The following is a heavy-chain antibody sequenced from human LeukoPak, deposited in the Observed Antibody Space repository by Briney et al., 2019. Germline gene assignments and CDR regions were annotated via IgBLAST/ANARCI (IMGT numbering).Heavy chain of an antibody. D-gene: IGHD4-17*01. CDR1: GFTFSGFS. CDR2: IKQDGSER. Sequence: PGGSLRLSCAASGFTFSGFSMSWVRQSPTKGLEWVANIKQDGSERYYVDSVKGRFTIFRDNAKNSLYLQMNSLRAEDTAVYYCARDLYGDALDYWGQGTLVTVSS. CDR3: ARDLYGDALDY. J-gene: IGHJ4*02. V-gene: IGHV3-7*03.